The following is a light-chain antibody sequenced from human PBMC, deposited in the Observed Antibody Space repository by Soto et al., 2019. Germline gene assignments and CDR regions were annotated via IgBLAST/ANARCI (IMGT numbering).Light chain of an antibody. Sequence: EIVLAQSPGSLSLSPGGRATLSCRSSQSVRRRFVAWFQQRRGQGPRLLIYSASRRATGFPGRFSGSGSGTDFTLTISSLQSEDLAVYYCQQYNNWPWTFGQGTEVDIK. V-gene: IGKV3-15*01. CDR3: QQYNNWPWT. J-gene: IGKJ1*01. CDR1: QSVRRR. CDR2: SAS.